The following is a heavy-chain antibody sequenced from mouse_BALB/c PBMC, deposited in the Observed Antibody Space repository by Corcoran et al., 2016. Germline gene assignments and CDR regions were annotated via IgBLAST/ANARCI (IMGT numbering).Heavy chain of an antibody. CDR3: ARSGGNYWVAY. V-gene: IGHV1S136*01. CDR2: INPYNDGT. CDR1: GYTFTSYV. Sequence: EVQLQQSGPELVKPGASVKMSCKASGYTFTSYVMHWVKQKPGQGLEWIGYINPYNDGTKYNEKFKGKATLTSDKSSSTAYMELSSLTSEDSAVYYCARSGGNYWVAYWGQGTLVTVSA. J-gene: IGHJ3*01. D-gene: IGHD2-1*01.